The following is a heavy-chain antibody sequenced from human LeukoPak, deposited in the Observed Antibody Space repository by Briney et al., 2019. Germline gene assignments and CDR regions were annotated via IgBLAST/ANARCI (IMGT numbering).Heavy chain of an antibody. D-gene: IGHD4-23*01. J-gene: IGHJ4*02. Sequence: GASVKVSCKASGYTFTSYYMHWVRQAPGQGLEWMGIINPSGGSTNYAQKFQGRVTITAVESMSTAYMELSSLRSEDTAVYYCARGWLAETTVVTPYNYWGQGTLVTVSS. CDR2: INPSGGST. CDR3: ARGWLAETTVVTPYNY. CDR1: GYTFTSYY. V-gene: IGHV1-46*01.